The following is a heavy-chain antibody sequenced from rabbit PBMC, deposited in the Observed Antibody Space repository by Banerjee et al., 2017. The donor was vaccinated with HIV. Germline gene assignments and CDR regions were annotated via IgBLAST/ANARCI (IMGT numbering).Heavy chain of an antibody. CDR3: ARGVGGAGRGYDL. CDR2: ISGWNGGT. D-gene: IGHD4-1*01. V-gene: IGHV1S45*01. CDR1: GFTISSSYW. Sequence: LEESGGGLVQPEGSLVLTCTASGFTISSSYWICWVRQAPGKGLEWIGCISGWNGGTYYANWAKGRFTISKTSSTTVTLQMTSLTAADTATHFCARGVGGAGRGYDLWGPGTLVTVS. J-gene: IGHJ4*01.